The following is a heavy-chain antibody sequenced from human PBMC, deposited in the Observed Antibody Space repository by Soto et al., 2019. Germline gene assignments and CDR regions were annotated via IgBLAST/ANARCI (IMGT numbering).Heavy chain of an antibody. D-gene: IGHD6-13*01. CDR1: GGSISSYY. V-gene: IGHV4-59*08. Sequence: SETMSHTCTVSGGSISSYYWSWIRQHQGKGLEWIGYIYYSGSTNYNPSLKSRVTISVDTSKNQFSLKLSSVTAADTAVYYCARIEAAGRYYYYYYMDVWGKGTTVTVSS. CDR2: IYYSGST. J-gene: IGHJ6*03. CDR3: ARIEAAGRYYYYYYMDV.